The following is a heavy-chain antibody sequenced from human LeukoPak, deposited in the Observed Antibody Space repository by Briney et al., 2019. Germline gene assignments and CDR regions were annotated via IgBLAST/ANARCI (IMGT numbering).Heavy chain of an antibody. V-gene: IGHV1-2*02. CDR3: ARGRSGSWGRDYFDY. J-gene: IGHJ4*02. Sequence: GASVKVSCKASGYTFTGYYMHWVRQAPGQGLEWMGWINPNSGGTNYAQKFQGRVTMTRDTSISTAYMELSSLRSEDTAVYYCARGRSGSWGRDYFDYWGQGTLVTVSS. CDR1: GYTFTGYY. CDR2: INPNSGGT. D-gene: IGHD6-13*01.